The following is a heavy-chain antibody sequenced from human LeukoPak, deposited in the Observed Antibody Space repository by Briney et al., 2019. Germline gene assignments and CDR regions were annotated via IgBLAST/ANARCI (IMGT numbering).Heavy chain of an antibody. Sequence: GGSLRLSCAASGFTFSSYSMNWVRQAPGKGLEWVAVISYDGSNKYYADSVKGRFTISRDNSYNTVSLQMNSLRDEDTGVYYCAKGLRTGVGPYMGYHYYMDVWGKGATVTVSS. D-gene: IGHD3-16*01. J-gene: IGHJ6*03. CDR3: AKGLRTGVGPYMGYHYYMDV. CDR2: ISYDGSNK. CDR1: GFTFSSYS. V-gene: IGHV3-30*18.